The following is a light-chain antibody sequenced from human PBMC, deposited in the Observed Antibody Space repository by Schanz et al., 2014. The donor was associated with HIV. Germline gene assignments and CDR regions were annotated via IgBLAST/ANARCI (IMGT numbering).Light chain of an antibody. CDR1: SSDIGAYNY. Sequence: QSALTQPASVSGSPGQSITISCTGTSSDIGAYNYVSWYQQHPGKAPKLIISDVSNRPSGVSNRFSGSKSGNTASLTVSGLQAEDEADYYCSSYAGSNIVVFGGGTKLTVL. CDR3: SSYAGSNIVV. V-gene: IGLV2-14*03. CDR2: DVS. J-gene: IGLJ2*01.